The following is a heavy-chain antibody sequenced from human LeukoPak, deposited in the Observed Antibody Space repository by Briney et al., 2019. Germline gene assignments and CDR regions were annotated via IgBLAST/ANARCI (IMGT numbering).Heavy chain of an antibody. CDR1: GGTFSGYY. Sequence: SETLSLTCAVYGGTFSGYYWSWIRQPPGKGLEWIGEINHSRSTNYNPSLKSRVTISVETSKNNSSLKLSSVTAADKAVYSCARGSPYGSGSYYPSIKLDYWGQGTLVTVSS. D-gene: IGHD3-10*01. J-gene: IGHJ4*02. CDR2: INHSRST. V-gene: IGHV4-34*01. CDR3: ARGSPYGSGSYYPSIKLDY.